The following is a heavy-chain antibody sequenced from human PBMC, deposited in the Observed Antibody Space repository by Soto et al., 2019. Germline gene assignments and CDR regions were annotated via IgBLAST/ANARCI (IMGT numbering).Heavy chain of an antibody. Sequence: QVQLQESGPRLVKPSGTLSLTCAVSGGSISSSHWWSWDRQTPGKGLEWIGEIYHSGTTNYNPSLKSGGTISVYNSRNRGTLKMSTVTAAGPAVYYCATARTIVGAPSFDLWDQGSPVTVSS. D-gene: IGHD1-26*01. CDR2: IYHSGTT. J-gene: IGHJ4*02. CDR3: ATARTIVGAPSFDL. V-gene: IGHV4-4*02. CDR1: GGSISSSHW.